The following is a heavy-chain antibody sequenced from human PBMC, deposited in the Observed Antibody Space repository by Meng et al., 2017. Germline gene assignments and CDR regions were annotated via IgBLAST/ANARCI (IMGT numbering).Heavy chain of an antibody. CDR1: GYAFTSYA. Sequence: QVPLLRSWPERTDPVSSVKFSCKVSGYAFTSYAMHWVRQAPGQRLEWMGWINAGNGNTKYSQKFQGRVTITRDTSASTAYMELSSLRSEDTAVYYCARDKLKTFDPWGQGTLVTVSS. V-gene: IGHV1-3*01. J-gene: IGHJ5*02. CDR3: ARDKLKTFDP. CDR2: INAGNGNT.